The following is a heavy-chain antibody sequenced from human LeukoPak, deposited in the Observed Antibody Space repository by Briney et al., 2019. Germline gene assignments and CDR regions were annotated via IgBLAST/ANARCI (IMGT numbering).Heavy chain of an antibody. CDR1: GFTFSSYA. V-gene: IGHV3-23*01. Sequence: GGSLRLSCAASGFTFSSYAMSWVRQAPGKGLEWVSAISGSGGSTYYADSVKGRFTISRDNAKNSLYLQMNSLRAEDTAVYYCARRWDYDSSGYYSGDYFDYWGQGTLVTVSS. J-gene: IGHJ4*02. D-gene: IGHD3-22*01. CDR2: ISGSGGST. CDR3: ARRWDYDSSGYYSGDYFDY.